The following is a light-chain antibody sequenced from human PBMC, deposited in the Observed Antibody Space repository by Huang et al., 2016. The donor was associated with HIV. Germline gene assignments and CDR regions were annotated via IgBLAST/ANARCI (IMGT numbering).Light chain of an antibody. CDR1: QDISIY. Sequence: DIQMTQSPSSLSASVRDRVTITCRASQDISIYLAWYQQKPGKIPKLLIYTASTLQSGVPSRFSGSGSGTDFTLTISSLQPEDVATYYCQQYNSAPGTFGQGTKLEIK. CDR3: QQYNSAPGT. J-gene: IGKJ2*01. V-gene: IGKV1-27*01. CDR2: TAS.